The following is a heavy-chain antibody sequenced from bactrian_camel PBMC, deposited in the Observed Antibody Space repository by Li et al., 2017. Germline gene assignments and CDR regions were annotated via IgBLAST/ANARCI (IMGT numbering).Heavy chain of an antibody. V-gene: IGHV3S40*01. D-gene: IGHD3*01. CDR2: IYTGGSGT. CDR1: GYTYSGIC. Sequence: VQLVESGGGSAQAGGSLRLSCAASGYTYSGICMGWFRQAPGKEREGVAVIYTGGSGTYYADSVKGRFTISRDNAKNTVYLQMNSLKPEDTAMYYCAAGWARDSDYCVTSSTEYNYWGQGTQVTVS. CDR3: AAGWARDSDYCVTSSTEYNY. J-gene: IGHJ4*01.